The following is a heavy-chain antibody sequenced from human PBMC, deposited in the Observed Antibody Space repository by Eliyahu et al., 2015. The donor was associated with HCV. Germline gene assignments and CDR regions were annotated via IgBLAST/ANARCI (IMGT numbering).Heavy chain of an antibody. CDR2: IFQTGNT. Sequence: QVQLQQWGAGLLKPSETLSLTCTVNGGSFTGYYWTWIRQPPGRGLEWIGDIFQTGNTNYNPSLKSRVTISADTSKNHFSLKLSSVTAADTAVYYCARGAAYGDYPWFDPWGQGTLVTVSS. CDR1: GGSFTGYY. CDR3: ARGAAYGDYPWFDP. D-gene: IGHD4-17*01. V-gene: IGHV4-34*02. J-gene: IGHJ5*02.